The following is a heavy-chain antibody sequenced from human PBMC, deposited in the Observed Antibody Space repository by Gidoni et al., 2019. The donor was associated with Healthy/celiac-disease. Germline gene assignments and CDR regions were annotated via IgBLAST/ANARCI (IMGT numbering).Heavy chain of an antibody. CDR1: GFTFSSYG. J-gene: IGHJ4*02. D-gene: IGHD6-6*01. Sequence: QVQLVESGGGVVKPGRSLRLPCAASGFTFSSYGMHWVRQAPGKGLEWVAVISYDGSNKYYADSVKGRFTISRDNSKNTLYLQMNSLRAEDTAVYYCAEDPEQLGYFDYWGQGTLVTVSS. CDR3: AEDPEQLGYFDY. V-gene: IGHV3-30*18. CDR2: ISYDGSNK.